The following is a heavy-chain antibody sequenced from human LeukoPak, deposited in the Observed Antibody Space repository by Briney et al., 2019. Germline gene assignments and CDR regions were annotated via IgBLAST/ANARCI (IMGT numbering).Heavy chain of an antibody. CDR3: AKGGDCSGGSC. CDR1: GFTFSSYA. V-gene: IGHV3-23*01. CDR2: IIGSGGSR. D-gene: IGHD2-15*01. J-gene: IGHJ4*02. Sequence: GGSLRLSCAASGFTFSSYAMGWVRQAPGKGLEWVSAIIGSGGSRYYADSVKGRFTISRDNSKNTLCLQMNSLRAEDTAVYYCAKGGDCSGGSCWGQGTLVTVSS.